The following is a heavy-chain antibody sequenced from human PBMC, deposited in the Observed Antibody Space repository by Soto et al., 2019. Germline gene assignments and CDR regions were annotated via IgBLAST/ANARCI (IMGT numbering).Heavy chain of an antibody. CDR1: GGSISSSSYY. J-gene: IGHJ4*02. V-gene: IGHV4-39*01. CDR2: IYYSGST. Sequence: PSATLSLTCTVSGGSISSSSYYWGWIRQPPGKGLEWIGSIYYSGSTYYNPSLKSRVTISVDTSKNQFSLKLSSVTAADSAVYYCASGYYWGRALQGYYWGQGTLVTVSS. D-gene: IGHD3-22*01. CDR3: ASGYYWGRALQGYY.